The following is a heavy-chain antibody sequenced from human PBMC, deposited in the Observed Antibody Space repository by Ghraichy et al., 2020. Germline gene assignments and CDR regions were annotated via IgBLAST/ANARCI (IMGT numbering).Heavy chain of an antibody. CDR2: IHHSGTT. D-gene: IGHD3-16*01. Sequence: LSLTCTVSGASINSGSYYWVWIRQPPGKGLEWIGSIHHSGTTYFNPSLKSRVIISVDMPKNQFSLNLTSVTAADTALYFCARDHQLQPYAYYYGMDVWGQGTTVTVSS. V-gene: IGHV4-39*02. CDR3: ARDHQLQPYAYYYGMDV. CDR1: GASINSGSYY. J-gene: IGHJ6*02.